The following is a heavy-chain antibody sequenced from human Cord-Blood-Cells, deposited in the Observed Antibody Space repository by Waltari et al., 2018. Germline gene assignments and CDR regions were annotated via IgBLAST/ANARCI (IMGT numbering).Heavy chain of an antibody. J-gene: IGHJ4*02. V-gene: IGHV4-34*01. CDR1: GGSFSGYY. Sequence: QVQLQQLGAGLLKPSETLSLTCAVYGGSFSGYYWTWIRQPPGKGLECIGEINHSGSTNYNPSLKSRVTISVDTSKNQFSLKLSSVTAADTAVYYCARVRGLYSSSWYFDYWGQGTLVTVSS. CDR3: ARVRGLYSSSWYFDY. CDR2: INHSGST. D-gene: IGHD6-13*01.